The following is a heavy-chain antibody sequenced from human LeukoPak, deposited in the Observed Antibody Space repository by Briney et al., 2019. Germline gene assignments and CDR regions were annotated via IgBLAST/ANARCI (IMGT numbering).Heavy chain of an antibody. CDR2: INHSGST. CDR3: TRLGVSSGWPDPFDY. D-gene: IGHD6-19*01. CDR1: GGSFSGYY. J-gene: IGHJ4*02. V-gene: IGHV4-34*01. Sequence: SETLSLTCAVYGGSFSGYYWSWIRQPPGKGLEWIGEINHSGSTNYNPSLKSRVTISVDTSKNQFSLKLSSVTAADTAVYYCTRLGVSSGWPDPFDYWGQGTLVTVSS.